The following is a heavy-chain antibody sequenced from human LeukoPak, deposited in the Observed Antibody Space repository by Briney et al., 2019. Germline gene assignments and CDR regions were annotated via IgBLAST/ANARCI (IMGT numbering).Heavy chain of an antibody. CDR2: ISYDGSNK. V-gene: IGHV3-30*03. CDR1: GFTFSSYG. J-gene: IGHJ6*02. CDR3: ARAGIAAAGDYYYYGMDV. Sequence: GRSLRLSCAASGFTFSSYGMHWVRQAPGKGLEWVAVISYDGSNKYYADSVKGRFTISRDNSKNTLYLQMNSLRAEDTAVYYCARAGIAAAGDYYYYGMDVWGQGTTVTVSS. D-gene: IGHD6-13*01.